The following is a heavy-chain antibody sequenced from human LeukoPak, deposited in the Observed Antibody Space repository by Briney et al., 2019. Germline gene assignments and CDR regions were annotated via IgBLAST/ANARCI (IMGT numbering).Heavy chain of an antibody. V-gene: IGHV3-21*01. Sequence: GGSLRLSCAASGFTFSSYSMNWVRQAPGKGLEWVSSISSSSSYIYYADSVKGRFTISRDNAKNSLYLQMSSLRAEDTAVYHCARDSVVVPAAIDYWGQGTLVTVSS. CDR1: GFTFSSYS. CDR3: ARDSVVVPAAIDY. J-gene: IGHJ4*02. D-gene: IGHD2-2*01. CDR2: ISSSSSYI.